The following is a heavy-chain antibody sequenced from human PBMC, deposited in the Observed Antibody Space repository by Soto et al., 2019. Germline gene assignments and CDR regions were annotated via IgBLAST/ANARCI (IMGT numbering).Heavy chain of an antibody. Sequence: GGSLRLSCAASGFTFSSYWMHWVRQAPGKGLVWVSRINSDGSSTSYADSVKGRFTISRDNAKNTLYLQMNSLRAEDTAVYYCARDLGGLYGDYACDYWGQGTLVTVSS. CDR2: INSDGSST. CDR1: GFTFSSYW. J-gene: IGHJ4*02. D-gene: IGHD4-17*01. CDR3: ARDLGGLYGDYACDY. V-gene: IGHV3-74*01.